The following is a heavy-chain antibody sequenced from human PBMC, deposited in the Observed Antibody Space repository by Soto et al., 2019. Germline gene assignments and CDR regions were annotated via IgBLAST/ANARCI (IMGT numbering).Heavy chain of an antibody. CDR3: ATLRQFWSGYYSNYGLDG. CDR2: IIPIFGTA. V-gene: IGHV1-69*13. D-gene: IGHD3-3*01. J-gene: IGHJ6*02. CDR1: GGTFSSYA. Sequence: SVKVSCKASGGTFSSYAISWVRQAPGQGLEWMGGIIPIFGTANYAQKFQGRVTITADESTSTAYMELSSLRSEDTAVYYCATLRQFWSGYYSNYGLDGWGQGTTVTVSS.